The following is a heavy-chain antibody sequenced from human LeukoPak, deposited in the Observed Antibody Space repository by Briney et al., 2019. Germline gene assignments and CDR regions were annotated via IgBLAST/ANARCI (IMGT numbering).Heavy chain of an antibody. CDR3: ARGLSYYDFWSATDY. J-gene: IGHJ4*02. Sequence: GGSLRLSCAASGFTFSSYGMHWVRQAPGKGLEWVAVISYDGSNKYYADSVKGRFTISRDNSKNTLYLQMNSLRAEDTAVYYCARGLSYYDFWSATDYWGQGTLVTVSS. CDR1: GFTFSSYG. V-gene: IGHV3-30*03. CDR2: ISYDGSNK. D-gene: IGHD3-3*01.